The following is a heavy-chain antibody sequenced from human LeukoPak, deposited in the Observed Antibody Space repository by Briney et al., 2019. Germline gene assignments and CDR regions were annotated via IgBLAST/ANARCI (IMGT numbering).Heavy chain of an antibody. J-gene: IGHJ4*02. Sequence: PGGSLRLSCAPSGFTFNTYAMTWVRQTPGKGLEWVSAISASGGTTFYGDPVRGRFTVSRDNSKNTLYPQMNSLRAEDTAVYYCARLSLESSTSNWGQGTLVTVSS. D-gene: IGHD6-6*01. CDR3: ARLSLESSTSN. CDR1: GFTFNTYA. V-gene: IGHV3-23*01. CDR2: ISASGGTT.